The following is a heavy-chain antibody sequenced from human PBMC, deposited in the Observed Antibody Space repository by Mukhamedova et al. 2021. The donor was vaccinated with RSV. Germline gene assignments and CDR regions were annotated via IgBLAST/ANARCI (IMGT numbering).Heavy chain of an antibody. V-gene: IGHV3-33*01. CDR2: VRHDGQNT. J-gene: IGHJ4*02. CDR3: ARDLDGGQALDY. Sequence: SFDIHWVRQSPGTGLEWVAVVRHDGQNTFYVESVKGRFSLSRDNSKNTVYLQMNNLGGDDTAVYYCARDLDGGQALDYWGQGSL. CDR1: SFD.